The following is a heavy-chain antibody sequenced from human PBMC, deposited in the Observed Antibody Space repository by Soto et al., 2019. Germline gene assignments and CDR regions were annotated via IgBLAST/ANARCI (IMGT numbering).Heavy chain of an antibody. CDR3: ARERKGFGYIEF. D-gene: IGHD2-15*01. Sequence: SETLSLTCTVSGSITGYYWSWVRQPPGKRLEWIGYMFHGGATKYNPSLQSRVTLSLDTAKNQFSLSLTSVTAADTALYYCARERKGFGYIEFWGQGALVTVS. CDR2: MFHGGAT. CDR1: GSITGYY. V-gene: IGHV4-59*01. J-gene: IGHJ4*02.